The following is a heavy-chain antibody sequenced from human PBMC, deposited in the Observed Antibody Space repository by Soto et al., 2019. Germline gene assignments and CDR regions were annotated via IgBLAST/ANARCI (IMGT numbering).Heavy chain of an antibody. D-gene: IGHD3-10*01. CDR3: ARGAKKALWFGELLYDY. CDR1: GYTFTSYD. V-gene: IGHV1-8*01. CDR2: MNHKSGKT. Sequence: ASVKVSCKASGYTFTSYDINWFRQASGQGLEWMGWMNHKSGKTGYAQKFQGRVTMTRNNSISAAYMELSSLRSEATAVYYCARGAKKALWFGELLYDYWGRG. J-gene: IGHJ4*02.